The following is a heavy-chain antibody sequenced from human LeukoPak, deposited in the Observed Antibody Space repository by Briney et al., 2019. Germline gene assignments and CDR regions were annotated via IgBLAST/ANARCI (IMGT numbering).Heavy chain of an antibody. CDR1: GGSFSGYY. J-gene: IGHJ2*01. CDR2: INHSGST. Sequence: SETLSLTRAVYGGSFSGYYWSWIRQPPGKGLEWIGEINHSGSTNYNPSLKSRVTISVDTSKNQFSLKLSSVTAADTALYYCARDQRCSRYDGGCDQWYFDLWGRGTLVTVSS. CDR3: ARDQRCSRYDGGCDQWYFDL. V-gene: IGHV4-34*01. D-gene: IGHD5-12*01.